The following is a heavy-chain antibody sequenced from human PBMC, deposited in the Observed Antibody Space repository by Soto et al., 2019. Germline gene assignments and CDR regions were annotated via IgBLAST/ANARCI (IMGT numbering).Heavy chain of an antibody. V-gene: IGHV5-51*01. Sequence: PGESLKISCKGSGYTFTRYWIGWVRQMPGKGLEWMGIIYPGDSDTRYSPSFQGQVTISADKSISTAYLQWSSLRAEDTAVYYCARVCDSSGYLQCYYGMDVWGQGTTVTVSS. CDR3: ARVCDSSGYLQCYYGMDV. CDR1: GYTFTRYW. D-gene: IGHD3-22*01. J-gene: IGHJ6*02. CDR2: IYPGDSDT.